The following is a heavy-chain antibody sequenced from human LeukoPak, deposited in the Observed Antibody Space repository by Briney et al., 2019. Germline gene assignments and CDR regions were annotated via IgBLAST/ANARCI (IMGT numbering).Heavy chain of an antibody. J-gene: IGHJ4*02. V-gene: IGHV3-21*01. CDR3: ARYGGYCSGGGCYDDY. CDR2: ISSSSSYM. CDR1: GFTFSSYS. Sequence: PGGSLRLSCAASGFTFSSYSMNWVRQAPGKGLEWVSSISSSSSYMYYADSVKGRFTISRDNAKNSLYLQMNSLRAEDTAVYYCARYGGYCSGGGCYDDYWGQGTLVTVSS. D-gene: IGHD2-15*01.